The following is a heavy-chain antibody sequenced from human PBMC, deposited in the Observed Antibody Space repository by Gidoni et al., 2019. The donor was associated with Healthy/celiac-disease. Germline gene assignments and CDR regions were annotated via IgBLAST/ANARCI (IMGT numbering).Heavy chain of an antibody. CDR2: IDWDDDK. CDR3: AQSYGSSYTIHFDY. CDR1: GFSLSTRGVG. V-gene: IGHV2-5*02. Sequence: QITLKESGPTLVKPTQTLTLTCTFSGFSLSTRGVGVGWIRQPPGKALEWLALIDWDDDKRYSPSLKSRLTITKDTSKNQVVLTMTNMDSVDTATYYCAQSYGSSYTIHFDYWGQGTLVTVSS. J-gene: IGHJ4*02. D-gene: IGHD1-26*01.